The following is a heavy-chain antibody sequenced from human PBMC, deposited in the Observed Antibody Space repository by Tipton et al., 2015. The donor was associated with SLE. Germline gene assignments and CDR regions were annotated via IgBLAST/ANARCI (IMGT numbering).Heavy chain of an antibody. D-gene: IGHD3-16*02. J-gene: IGHJ4*02. CDR1: GASISRSIYY. Sequence: TLSLTCTVSGASISRSIYYWGWSRQPPGKGLEWIGTIYYSGATYYNPSLKSRVTILVDTPKNQFSLRLSSVTAADTAVYYCARHGSTYDTVWGSYRYMPDTLPPDYWGQGTLVTVSS. CDR3: ARHGSTYDTVWGSYRYMPDTLPPDY. CDR2: IYYSGAT. V-gene: IGHV4-39*01.